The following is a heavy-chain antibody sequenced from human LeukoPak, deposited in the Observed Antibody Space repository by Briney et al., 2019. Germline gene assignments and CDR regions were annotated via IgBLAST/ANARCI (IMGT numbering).Heavy chain of an antibody. D-gene: IGHD4-17*01. Sequence: GASVKVSCKASGGTFSSYAISWVRQAPGQGLEWMGGIIPIFGTANYAQKFQGRVTITADKSTSTAYMELSSLRSDDTAVYYCARDGGDYGPPFDYWGQGTLVTVSS. CDR2: IIPIFGTA. CDR3: ARDGGDYGPPFDY. V-gene: IGHV1-69*06. CDR1: GGTFSSYA. J-gene: IGHJ4*02.